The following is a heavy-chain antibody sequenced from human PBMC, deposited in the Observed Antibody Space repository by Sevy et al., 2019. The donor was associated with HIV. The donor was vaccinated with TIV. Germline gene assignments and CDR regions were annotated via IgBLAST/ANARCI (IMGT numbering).Heavy chain of an antibody. V-gene: IGHV5-51*01. CDR1: GYTFTTYW. Sequence: GESLKISCKVSGYTFTTYWIAWVRQMPGKGLEWMGIIYPDDSDTRYNRSFQGQVTISADKSINTAYRQWSSLKASDTATYYCARGRSGLLPPMGGWFDPWGQGTLVTVSS. D-gene: IGHD2-15*01. CDR3: ARGRSGLLPPMGGWFDP. CDR2: IYPDDSDT. J-gene: IGHJ5*02.